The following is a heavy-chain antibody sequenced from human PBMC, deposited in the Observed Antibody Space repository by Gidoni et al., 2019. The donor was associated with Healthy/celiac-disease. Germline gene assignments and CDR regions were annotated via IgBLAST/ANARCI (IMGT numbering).Heavy chain of an antibody. V-gene: IGHV4-39*01. CDR2: IYYSGST. D-gene: IGHD3-16*02. Sequence: QLQLQESGPGLVKPSATLSLTCTVSGGSISSSSYYWGWIRQPPGKGLEWSGSIYYSGSTYYNPSLKSRVTISVDTSKNQFSLKLSSVTAADTAVYYCATMGVGELSMTLDYWGQGTLVTVSS. CDR3: ATMGVGELSMTLDY. CDR1: GGSISSSSYY. J-gene: IGHJ4*02.